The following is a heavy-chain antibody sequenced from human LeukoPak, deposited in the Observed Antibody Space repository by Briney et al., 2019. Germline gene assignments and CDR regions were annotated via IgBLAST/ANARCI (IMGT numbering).Heavy chain of an antibody. CDR2: IKQDGSEK. D-gene: IGHD6-13*01. V-gene: IGHV3-7*01. CDR1: GFTFSSYW. CDR3: ARVSSDSSSWYYDYFDY. Sequence: GGSLRLSCAASGFTFSSYWMSWVRQAPGKGLEWVASIKQDGSEKYYVDSVKGRFTISRDNAKNSLYLQMNSLRAEDTAVYYCARVSSDSSSWYYDYFDYWGKGTLVTVSS. J-gene: IGHJ4*02.